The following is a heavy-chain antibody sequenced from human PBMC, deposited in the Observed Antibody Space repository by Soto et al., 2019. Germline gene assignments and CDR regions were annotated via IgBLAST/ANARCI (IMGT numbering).Heavy chain of an antibody. V-gene: IGHV4-31*03. CDR1: GGSISSGGYY. J-gene: IGHJ5*02. CDR2: IYYSGST. D-gene: IGHD3-22*01. CDR3: ARDYYDSPDNWFDP. Sequence: SETLSLTCTVSGGSISSGGYYWSWIRQHPGKGLEWIGYIYYSGSTYYNPSLKSRVTISVDTSKNQFSLKLSSVTAADTAVYYCARDYYDSPDNWFDPWGQGTLVTVYS.